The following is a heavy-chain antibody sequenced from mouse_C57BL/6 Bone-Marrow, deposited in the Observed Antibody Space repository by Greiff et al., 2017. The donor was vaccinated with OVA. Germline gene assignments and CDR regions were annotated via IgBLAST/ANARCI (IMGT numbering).Heavy chain of an antibody. Sequence: QVQLQQPGAELVKPGASVNFSFPSSFYTFTIYFMHFLTHRPVQFLYWIVMIHPSDSDTNYNQKFKGKATLTVDKSSSTAYMQLSSLTSEDSAVYYCAINYYGFAYWGQGTLVTVSA. CDR1: FYTFTIYF. CDR3: AINYYGFAY. V-gene: IGHV1-74*01. CDR2: IHPSDSDT. J-gene: IGHJ3*01. D-gene: IGHD1-1*01.